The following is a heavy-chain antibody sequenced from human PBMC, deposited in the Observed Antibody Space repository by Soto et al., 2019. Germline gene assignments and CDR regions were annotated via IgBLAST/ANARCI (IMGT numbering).Heavy chain of an antibody. CDR1: GFTFSSYA. CDR3: LYDWIAVAGTGFYY. J-gene: IGHJ4*02. V-gene: IGHV3-23*01. Sequence: GGSLRLSCAASGFTFSSYAMSWVRQAPGKGLEWVSAISGSGGSTYYADSVKGRFTISRDNSKNTLYLQMNSLRAEDTAVYYCLYDWIAVAGTGFYYWGQGSLVPVSA. D-gene: IGHD6-19*01. CDR2: ISGSGGST.